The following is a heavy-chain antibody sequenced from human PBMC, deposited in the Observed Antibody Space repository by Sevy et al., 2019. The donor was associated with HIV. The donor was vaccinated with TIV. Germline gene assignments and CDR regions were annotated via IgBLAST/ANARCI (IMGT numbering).Heavy chain of an antibody. CDR3: ARDGYSYGYGWFGP. CDR2: ISAYNGNT. Sequence: ASVKVSCKASGYTFTSYGISWVRQAPGQGLEWMGWISAYNGNTNYAQKLQGRVTMTTDTSTSTAYMELRSLRSDDTAVYYCARDGYSYGYGWFGPWGQGTLVTVSS. V-gene: IGHV1-18*04. CDR1: GYTFTSYG. D-gene: IGHD5-18*01. J-gene: IGHJ5*02.